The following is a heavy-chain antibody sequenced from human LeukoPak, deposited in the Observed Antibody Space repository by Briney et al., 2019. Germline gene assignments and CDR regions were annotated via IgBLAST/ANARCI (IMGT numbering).Heavy chain of an antibody. CDR2: IYYSGST. D-gene: IGHD2-2*02. CDR3: ARHICSSTSCYTGYFDY. Sequence: PSETLSLTCTVSGGSISSYYWSWIRQPPGKGLEWIGYIYYSGSTNHNPSLKSRVTISVDTSKNQFSLKLSSVTAADTAVYYCARHICSSTSCYTGYFDYWGQGTLVTVSS. CDR1: GGSISSYY. V-gene: IGHV4-59*08. J-gene: IGHJ4*02.